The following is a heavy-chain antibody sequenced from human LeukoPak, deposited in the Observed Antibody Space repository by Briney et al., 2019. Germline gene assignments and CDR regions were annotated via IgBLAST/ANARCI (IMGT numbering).Heavy chain of an antibody. CDR3: GREQVGSYDY. CDR2: INTNTGNP. D-gene: IGHD1-26*01. V-gene: IGHV7-4-1*02. J-gene: IGHJ4*02. Sequence: ASVKVSCKASGYTFNRYAINWVRQAPGQGLEWMGWINTNTGNPAYAQGFTGRFVFTLDSSVSTAYLQISSLKVEDTAVYYCGREQVGSYDYWGQGTLVTVSS. CDR1: GYTFNRYA.